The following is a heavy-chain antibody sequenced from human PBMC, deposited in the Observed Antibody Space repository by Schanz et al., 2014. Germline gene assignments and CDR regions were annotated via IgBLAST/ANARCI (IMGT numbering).Heavy chain of an antibody. CDR2: INTGSNYI. CDR3: ARDRRNADLDY. J-gene: IGHJ4*02. CDR1: GFGFSSYS. D-gene: IGHD1-1*01. V-gene: IGHV3-21*05. Sequence: EVQLLESGGGLIQPGGSLRLSCAASGFGFSSYSMNWVRQAPGKGLEWVSFINTGSNYINYADSVKGRFTISRDNAKNSLFLQMNSLRPEDTALYYCARDRRNADLDYWGQGTLVTVSS.